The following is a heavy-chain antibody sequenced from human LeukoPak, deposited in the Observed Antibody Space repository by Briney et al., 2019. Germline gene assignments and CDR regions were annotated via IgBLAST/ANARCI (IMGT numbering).Heavy chain of an antibody. Sequence: GGSLRLSCAASGFTFSSYGMHWVRQAPGKGLEWVAVISYDGSNKYYADSVKGRFTISRDSSKNTLYLQMNSLRAEDTAVYYCAKARVPSSGSKSNYYYYYGMDVWGQGTTVTVSS. J-gene: IGHJ6*02. D-gene: IGHD6-19*01. CDR1: GFTFSSYG. CDR2: ISYDGSNK. V-gene: IGHV3-30*18. CDR3: AKARVPSSGSKSNYYYYYGMDV.